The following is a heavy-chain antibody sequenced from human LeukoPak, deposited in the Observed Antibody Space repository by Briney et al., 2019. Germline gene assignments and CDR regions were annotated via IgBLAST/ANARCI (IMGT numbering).Heavy chain of an antibody. CDR3: ASLSVAYYYYYGMDV. Sequence: GGSLRLSCAASGFTFSSYWTHWVRQAPGKGLVWVSRINSDGSSTSYADSVKGRFTISRDNAKNTLYLQMNSLRAEDTAVYYCASLSVAYYYYYGMDVWGQGTTVTVSS. CDR2: INSDGSST. CDR1: GFTFSSYW. D-gene: IGHD6-25*01. J-gene: IGHJ6*02. V-gene: IGHV3-74*01.